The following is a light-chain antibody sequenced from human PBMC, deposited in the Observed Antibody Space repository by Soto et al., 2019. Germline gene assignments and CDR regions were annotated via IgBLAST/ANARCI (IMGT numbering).Light chain of an antibody. J-gene: IGKJ1*01. CDR1: QSISSY. CDR2: AAS. Sequence: IQMTQSPSSLSASLGDRVTITCRASQSISSYLNWYQQKPGKAPKLLIYAASSLQSGVPSRFSGSGSGTDFTLTITSLQPEDSATYYCQQSYSTPCTFGQGTKVDIK. V-gene: IGKV1-39*01. CDR3: QQSYSTPCT.